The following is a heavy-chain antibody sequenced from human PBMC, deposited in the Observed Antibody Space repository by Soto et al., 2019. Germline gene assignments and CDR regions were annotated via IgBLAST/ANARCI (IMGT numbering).Heavy chain of an antibody. CDR3: ARDRSGYDSYYYYGMDV. J-gene: IGHJ6*02. D-gene: IGHD5-12*01. V-gene: IGHV3-30-3*01. CDR1: GFTFSSYA. Sequence: GGSLRLSCAASGFTFSSYAMHWVRQAPGKGLEWVAVISYDGSNKYYADSVKGRFTISRDNSKNTLYLQMNSLRAEDTAVYYCARDRSGYDSYYYYGMDVWGQGTTVTVSS. CDR2: ISYDGSNK.